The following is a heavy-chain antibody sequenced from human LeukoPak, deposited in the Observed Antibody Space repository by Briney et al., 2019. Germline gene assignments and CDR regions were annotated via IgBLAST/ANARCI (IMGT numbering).Heavy chain of an antibody. Sequence: ASVKVSCKVSGYTLTELSMHWVRQAPGQGLEWMGIINPSGGSTSYAQKFQGRVTMTRDTSTSTVYMELSSLRSEDTAVYYCARDNMIVDYWGQGTLVTVSS. D-gene: IGHD3-22*01. CDR2: INPSGGST. V-gene: IGHV1-46*01. J-gene: IGHJ4*02. CDR1: GYTLTELS. CDR3: ARDNMIVDY.